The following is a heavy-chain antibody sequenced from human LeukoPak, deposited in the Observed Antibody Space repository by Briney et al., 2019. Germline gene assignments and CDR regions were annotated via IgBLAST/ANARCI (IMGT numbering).Heavy chain of an antibody. CDR3: ARVAAAAYIPYYLDF. CDR2: ISSGSSYI. CDR1: GFTFSSYS. J-gene: IGHJ4*02. V-gene: IGHV3-21*06. D-gene: IGHD6-25*01. Sequence: GGSLRLSCAASGFTFSSYSINWVRQAPGKGLEWVSSISSGSSYIYFADSMKGRFTISRDNTQNLVYLQMNSLKAEDTAVYFCARVAAAAYIPYYLDFWGQGTLVTVSS.